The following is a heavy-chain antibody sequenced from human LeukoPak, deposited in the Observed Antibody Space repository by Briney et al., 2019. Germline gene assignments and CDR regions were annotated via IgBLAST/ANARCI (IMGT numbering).Heavy chain of an antibody. Sequence: PGGSLRLSCAASGFTFSSYSMNWVRQAPGKGLVWVSRINSDGSITTYADSVKGRFTISRDNAKNTLYLQMNSLRAEDTAVYYCARDLKQLASYYHYAMDVWGQGTTVTVSS. D-gene: IGHD6-13*01. CDR3: ARDLKQLASYYHYAMDV. V-gene: IGHV3-74*01. J-gene: IGHJ6*02. CDR1: GFTFSSYS. CDR2: INSDGSIT.